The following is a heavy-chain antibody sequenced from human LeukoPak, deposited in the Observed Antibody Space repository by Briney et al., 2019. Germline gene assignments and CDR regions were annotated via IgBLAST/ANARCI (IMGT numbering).Heavy chain of an antibody. CDR2: ISLAGQT. Sequence: PSGTLSHTCGVSGGSIIGTNWWGWVRQPPGQGLEWIGEISLAGQTNFNPSLNGRVTMSLDKSSSKLYLHLTSVTAADTATYFCSRESGPFCRIGEWRQGTLVIVSS. J-gene: IGHJ4*02. V-gene: IGHV4-4*02. CDR3: SRESGPFCRIGE. D-gene: IGHD1-26*01. CDR1: GGSIIGTNW.